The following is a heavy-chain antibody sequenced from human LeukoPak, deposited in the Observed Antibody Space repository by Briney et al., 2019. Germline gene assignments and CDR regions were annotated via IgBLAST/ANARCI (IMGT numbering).Heavy chain of an antibody. Sequence: GGSLRLSCAASGFTFSSYNMNWVRQAPGKGLEWVSAISGSGGSTYYADSVKGRFTISRDNSKNTLYLQMNSLRAEDTAVYYCAKDNGGMGGYEPWGQGTLVTVSS. D-gene: IGHD1-26*01. CDR1: GFTFSSYN. V-gene: IGHV3-23*01. J-gene: IGHJ4*02. CDR2: ISGSGGST. CDR3: AKDNGGMGGYEP.